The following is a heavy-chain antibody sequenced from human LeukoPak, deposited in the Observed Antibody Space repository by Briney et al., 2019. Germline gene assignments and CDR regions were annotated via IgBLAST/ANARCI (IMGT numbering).Heavy chain of an antibody. Sequence: SETLSLTCTVSGGSISSTSYYWGWIRQPPGKGLEWIGRIYTSGSTNYNPSLKSRVTMSVDTSKNQFSLKLSSVTAADTAVYYCARDTRLTEGIYYYYYYMDVWGKGTTVTVSS. CDR1: GGSISSTSYY. CDR3: ARDTRLTEGIYYYYYYMDV. CDR2: IYTSGST. D-gene: IGHD3-9*01. V-gene: IGHV4-39*07. J-gene: IGHJ6*03.